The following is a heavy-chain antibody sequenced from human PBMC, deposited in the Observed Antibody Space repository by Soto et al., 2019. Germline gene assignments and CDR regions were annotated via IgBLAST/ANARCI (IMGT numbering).Heavy chain of an antibody. CDR2: IWYDGSNK. V-gene: IGHV3-33*01. CDR3: ARERSDNWFDP. Sequence: QVQLVESGGGVVQPGRSLRLSCAASGFTFSSYGMQWVRQAPGKGLEWVAVIWYDGSNKYYADSVKGRFTISRDNSKNTLYLQMNSLRAEVTAVYYCARERSDNWFDPWGQGTLVTVSS. CDR1: GFTFSSYG. J-gene: IGHJ5*02. D-gene: IGHD3-10*01.